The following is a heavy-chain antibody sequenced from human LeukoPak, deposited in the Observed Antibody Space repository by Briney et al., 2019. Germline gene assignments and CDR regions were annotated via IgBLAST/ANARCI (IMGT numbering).Heavy chain of an antibody. CDR3: AREKVDCSGGSCYLTFDY. D-gene: IGHD2-15*01. V-gene: IGHV1-69*13. CDR2: IIPIFGTA. CDR1: GHTFTGYY. J-gene: IGHJ4*02. Sequence: GASVKVSCKASGHTFTGYYMHWVRQAPGQGLEWMGGIIPIFGTANYAQKFQGRVTITADESTSTAYMELSSLRSEDTAVYYCAREKVDCSGGSCYLTFDYWGQGTLVTVSS.